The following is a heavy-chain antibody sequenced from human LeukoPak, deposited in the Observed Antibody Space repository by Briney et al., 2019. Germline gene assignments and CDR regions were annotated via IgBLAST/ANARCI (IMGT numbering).Heavy chain of an antibody. V-gene: IGHV4-59*12. CDR1: GGSISSYY. J-gene: IGHJ6*02. D-gene: IGHD1-1*01. Sequence: SETLSLTCTVSGGSISSYYWSWIRQPPGKGLEWIGYIYYSGSTNYNPSLKSRVTISVDTSKNQFSLKLSSVTAADTAVYHCARDRVESSGYYYYYGIDVWGQGTTVTVSS. CDR2: IYYSGST. CDR3: ARDRVESSGYYYYYGIDV.